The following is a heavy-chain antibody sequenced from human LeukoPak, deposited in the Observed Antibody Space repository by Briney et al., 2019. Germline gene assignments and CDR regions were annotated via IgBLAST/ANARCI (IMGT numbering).Heavy chain of an antibody. CDR2: IYYSGSI. J-gene: IGHJ4*02. Sequence: SETLSLTCTVSGGSISSYYWSWIRQPPGKGLEWIGYIYYSGSINYNPSLKSRVTISVDTSKNQFSLKLSSVTAADTAVYYCARVTEGVVVTFFDYWGQGTLVTVSS. CDR3: ARVTEGVVVTFFDY. D-gene: IGHD3-22*01. V-gene: IGHV4-59*01. CDR1: GGSISSYY.